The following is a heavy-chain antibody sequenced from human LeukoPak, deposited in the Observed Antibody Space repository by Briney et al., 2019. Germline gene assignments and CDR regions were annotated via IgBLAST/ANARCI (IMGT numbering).Heavy chain of an antibody. CDR2: GGSGGST. Sequence: GGSLRLSYAASGFIFSSYAMGWVRQAPGKGLEWVSYGGSGGSTYYADSVKGRFTVSRDNSKSTLYLQMNSLTAEDTAVYYCAKMRGQYYHSYYMDAWGKGTTVTVSS. J-gene: IGHJ6*03. CDR1: GFIFSSYA. V-gene: IGHV3-23*01. CDR3: AKMRGQYYHSYYMDA.